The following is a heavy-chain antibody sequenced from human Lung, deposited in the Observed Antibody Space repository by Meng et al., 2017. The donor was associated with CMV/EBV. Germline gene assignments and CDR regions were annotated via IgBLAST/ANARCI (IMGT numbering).Heavy chain of an antibody. CDR2: IYHSGST. Sequence: QVQTPESGPVLGKPSGPLSLSCAVSGGSMSSTNWWSCVRQPPGKGLEWIGEIYHSGSTNYNPSLKRRVSISVDKSKNQFSLKLSSVTAADTAVYYCARADKVRFDYWGQGTLVTVSS. J-gene: IGHJ4*02. CDR1: GGSMSSTNW. V-gene: IGHV4-4*02. CDR3: ARADKVRFDY.